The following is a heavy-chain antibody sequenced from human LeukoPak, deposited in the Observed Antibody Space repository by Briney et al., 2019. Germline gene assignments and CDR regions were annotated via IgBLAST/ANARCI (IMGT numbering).Heavy chain of an antibody. V-gene: IGHV3-9*01. J-gene: IGHJ2*01. CDR3: ATAKRWGDWYFDL. D-gene: IGHD3-16*01. CDR1: GFTFDDYA. CDR2: ISWNSGSI. Sequence: GGSLRLSCAASGFTFDDYAMHWVRQAPGMGLEWVSGISWNSGSIGYADSVKGRFTISRDNAKNSPYLQMNSLRAEDTALYYCATAKRWGDWYFDLWGRGTLVTVSS.